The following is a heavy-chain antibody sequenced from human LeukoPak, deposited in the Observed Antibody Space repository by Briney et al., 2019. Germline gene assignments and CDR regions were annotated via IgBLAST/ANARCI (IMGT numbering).Heavy chain of an antibody. V-gene: IGHV4-34*01. CDR2: INHSGST. Sequence: SETLSLTCAVYGGSFSGYYWSWIRQPPGKGLEWIGEINHSGSTNYNPSLKSRVTISVDTSKNQFSLKLSSVTAADTAVYHCARGRPSSPYFDYWGQGTLVTVSS. D-gene: IGHD2-2*01. CDR1: GGSFSGYY. J-gene: IGHJ4*02. CDR3: ARGRPSSPYFDY.